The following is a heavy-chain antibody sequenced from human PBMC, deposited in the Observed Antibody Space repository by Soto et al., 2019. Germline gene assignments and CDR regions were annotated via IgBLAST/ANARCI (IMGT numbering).Heavy chain of an antibody. D-gene: IGHD2-2*01. CDR3: ARYAFGIFDY. CDR2: IYHSETT. CDR1: GDSISSSYW. V-gene: IGHV4-4*02. J-gene: IGHJ4*01. Sequence: KTSETLSLTCAVSGDSISSSYWWSWVRQPPGKGLEWIGEIYHSETTNYNPSLKSRVTLSMDKSKNQFSLMLTSVTAADTAVYFWARYAFGIFDYWGHGILVTVSS.